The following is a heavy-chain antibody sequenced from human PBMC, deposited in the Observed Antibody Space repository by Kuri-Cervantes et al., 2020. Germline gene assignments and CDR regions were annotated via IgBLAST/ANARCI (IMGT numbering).Heavy chain of an antibody. Sequence: GESLKISCAASGFTFSSYAMHWVRQAPGKGLEWVANIKQDGSEKYYVDSVKGRFTISRDNAKNSLYLQMNSLRAEDTAVYYCARDHAAAGRLNWFDPWGQGTLVTVSS. V-gene: IGHV3-7*01. D-gene: IGHD6-13*01. CDR2: IKQDGSEK. J-gene: IGHJ5*02. CDR3: ARDHAAAGRLNWFDP. CDR1: GFTFSSYA.